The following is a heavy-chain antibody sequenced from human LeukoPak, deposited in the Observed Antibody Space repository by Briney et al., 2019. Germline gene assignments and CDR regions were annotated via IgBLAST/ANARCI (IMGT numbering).Heavy chain of an antibody. D-gene: IGHD6-13*01. CDR2: IDPSDSYT. CDR1: GYSFTSYW. Sequence: GASLQISCKGSGYSFTSYWISWVRQVPGKGLEWMGRIDPSDSYTNYSPSFQGHVTISADKSISTAYLQWSSLKASDTAMYYCARHVSSSNDYWGQGTLVTVSS. V-gene: IGHV5-10-1*01. CDR3: ARHVSSSNDY. J-gene: IGHJ4*02.